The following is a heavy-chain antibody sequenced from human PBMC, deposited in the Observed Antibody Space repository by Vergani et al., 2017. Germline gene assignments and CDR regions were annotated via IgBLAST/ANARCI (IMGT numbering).Heavy chain of an antibody. J-gene: IGHJ4*02. D-gene: IGHD1/OR15-1a*01. Sequence: QVQLVASGGGLVRPGGSLRLSCAASGFIFSDYYMTWIRQTPGKGLEWLAHISDGGETKMYAESLKGRFTVSRDNTKNLLILQMKTLKVDDTATYYCGRKQSPTSLMDTPSDIWGQGALVTVSS. CDR2: ISDGGETK. CDR1: GFIFSDYY. CDR3: GRKQSPTSLMDTPSDI. V-gene: IGHV3-11*01.